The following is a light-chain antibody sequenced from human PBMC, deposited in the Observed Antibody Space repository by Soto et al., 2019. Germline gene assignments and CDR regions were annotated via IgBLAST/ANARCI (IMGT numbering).Light chain of an antibody. CDR3: SSFTSSDTWV. J-gene: IGLJ3*02. CDR2: EVS. V-gene: IGLV2-14*01. CDR1: SSDVGAYRY. Sequence: QAVLTQPASVSGSPGQSITISCTGTSSDVGAYRYVSWYQQQPGRAPKLMIYEVSYRPLGVSNRFSGSKSGNTASLTISGLQAEDEADYYCSSFTSSDTWVFGGGTKVTVL.